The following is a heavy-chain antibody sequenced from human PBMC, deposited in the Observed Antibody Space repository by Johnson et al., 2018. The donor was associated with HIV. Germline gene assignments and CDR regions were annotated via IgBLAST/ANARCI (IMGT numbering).Heavy chain of an antibody. Sequence: QVQLVESGGGLVKPGGSLRLSCTASGFSFSDYYMSWIRQAPGKGLEWVSYISGSGGTIYNADSVKGRFTISRDNAKNSLYLQMNSLRAEDTAVYYCARNGLIPAAKGVAFDIWGQGTMVTVSS. V-gene: IGHV3-11*04. CDR3: ARNGLIPAAKGVAFDI. CDR2: ISGSGGTI. CDR1: GFSFSDYY. J-gene: IGHJ3*02. D-gene: IGHD2-2*01.